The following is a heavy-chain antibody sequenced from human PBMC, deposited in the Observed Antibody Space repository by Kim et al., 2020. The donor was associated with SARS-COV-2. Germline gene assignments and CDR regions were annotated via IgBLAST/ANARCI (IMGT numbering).Heavy chain of an antibody. D-gene: IGHD3-3*01. V-gene: IGHV3-74*01. Sequence: GGSLRLSCAASGFTFSSYWMHWVRQAPGKGLVWVSRINSDGSSTSYADSVKGRFTISRDNAKNTLYLQMNSLRAEDTAVYYCARGIEDYDFWSGDSTMDVWGKGTTVTVSS. J-gene: IGHJ6*03. CDR1: GFTFSSYW. CDR3: ARGIEDYDFWSGDSTMDV. CDR2: INSDGSST.